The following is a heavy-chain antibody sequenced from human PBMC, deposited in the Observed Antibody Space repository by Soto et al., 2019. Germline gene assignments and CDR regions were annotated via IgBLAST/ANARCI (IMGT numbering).Heavy chain of an antibody. CDR2: ISGSGGST. CDR3: AKGSYNDSSGYRNPFDY. V-gene: IGHV3-23*01. CDR1: GFTFSSYA. J-gene: IGHJ4*02. Sequence: EVQRLESGGGLVQPGGSLRLSCAASGFTFSSYAMSWVRQAPGKGPVWVSAISGSGGSTYYADSVKGRFTISSDNSKNTLYLQMNSLRAEDTAVNYCAKGSYNDSSGYRNPFDYWGQGTLVTVSS. D-gene: IGHD3-22*01.